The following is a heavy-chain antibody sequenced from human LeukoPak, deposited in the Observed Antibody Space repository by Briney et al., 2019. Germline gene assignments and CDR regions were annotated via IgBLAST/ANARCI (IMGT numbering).Heavy chain of an antibody. CDR1: GFAFRSYA. CDR2: ITGSGGNT. D-gene: IGHD3-3*01. J-gene: IGHJ4*02. CDR3: ANAVEWSNTRYFDY. V-gene: IGHV3-23*01. Sequence: PGGSLRLSCAASGFAFRSYAMSWVRQAPGKGLEWVSSITGSGGNTYHADSVKGRFTISRDNSKNTLCLQMNSLRAEDTAVYYCANAVEWSNTRYFDYWGQGTLVTVSS.